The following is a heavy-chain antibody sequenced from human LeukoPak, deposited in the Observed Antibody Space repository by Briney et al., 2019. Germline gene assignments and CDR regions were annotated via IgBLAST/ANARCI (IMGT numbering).Heavy chain of an antibody. CDR2: MNPNSGNT. J-gene: IGHJ3*02. Sequence: ASVKVSCKASGYTFISYGISWVRQATGQGLEWMGWMNPNSGNTGYAQKFQGRVTMTRNTSISTAYTELSSLRSEDTAVYYCARSGWFGELLSAFDIWGQGTMVTVSS. D-gene: IGHD3-10*01. V-gene: IGHV1-8*02. CDR3: ARSGWFGELLSAFDI. CDR1: GYTFISYG.